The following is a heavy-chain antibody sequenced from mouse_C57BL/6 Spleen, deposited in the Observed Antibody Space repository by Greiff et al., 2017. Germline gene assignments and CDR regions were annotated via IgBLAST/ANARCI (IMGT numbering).Heavy chain of an antibody. D-gene: IGHD2-1*01. CDR1: GFTFSDYG. J-gene: IGHJ4*01. CDR2: ISSGSSTI. Sequence: EVKLEESGGGLVKPGGSLKLSCAASGFTFSDYGMHWVRQAPEKGLEWVAYISSGSSTIYYADTVKGRFTISRDNAKNTLFLQMTSLRSEDTAMYYCARPDGNHGGDYWGQGTSVTVSS. V-gene: IGHV5-17*01. CDR3: ARPDGNHGGDY.